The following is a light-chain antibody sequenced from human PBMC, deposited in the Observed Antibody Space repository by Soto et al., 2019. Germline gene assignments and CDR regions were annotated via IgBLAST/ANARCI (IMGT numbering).Light chain of an antibody. CDR3: QQYNNWPPYT. CDR2: GAS. Sequence: ETVMTQSPATLSVSPGDRATLSCRASQSVTSNLAWYQQKPGQSPRLLIYGASTRATGISDRFSCSGSGTEFTLTISSLQSEDFAVYYCQQYNNWPPYTFGQGTKLEIK. CDR1: QSVTSN. J-gene: IGKJ2*01. V-gene: IGKV3-15*01.